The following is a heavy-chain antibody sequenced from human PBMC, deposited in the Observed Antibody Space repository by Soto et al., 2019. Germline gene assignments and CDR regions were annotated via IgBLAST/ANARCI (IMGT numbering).Heavy chain of an antibody. CDR2: IYYSGST. Sequence: TLSLTCTVSGGSISSGGYYWSWIRQHPGKGLEWIGYIYYSGSTYYNPSLKSRVTISVDTSKSQFSLKLSSVTAADTAVYYCAGTYGGGGPFASWGQGTLVTVS. CDR3: AGTYGGGGPFAS. J-gene: IGHJ4*02. CDR1: GGSISSGGYY. D-gene: IGHD2-21*01. V-gene: IGHV4-31*03.